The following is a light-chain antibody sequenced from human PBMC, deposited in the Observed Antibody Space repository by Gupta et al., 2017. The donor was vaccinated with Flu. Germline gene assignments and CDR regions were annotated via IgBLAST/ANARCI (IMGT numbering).Light chain of an antibody. CDR3: QHRDDWPPLT. CDR2: GAS. V-gene: IGKV3-11*01. CDR1: QSVSSY. J-gene: IGKJ4*01. Sequence: EIVLTQPPATLSLSPGERATLSCRASQSVSSYLAWYQQKAGQAPRLLIYGASNRATGIPARFIGSGSETDFTLTISSLESEDFAVYYCQHRDDWPPLTFGGGTKVEL.